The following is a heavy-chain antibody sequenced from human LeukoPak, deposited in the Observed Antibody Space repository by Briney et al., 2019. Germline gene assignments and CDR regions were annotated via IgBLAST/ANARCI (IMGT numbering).Heavy chain of an antibody. CDR3: ARGNWGKYNYYCYMDV. CDR2: IYHSGST. D-gene: IGHD7-27*01. CDR1: GGSISSYY. V-gene: IGHV4-59*12. J-gene: IGHJ6*03. Sequence: SETLSLTCTVSGGSISSYYWSWIRQPPGKGLEWIGYIYHSGSTYYNPSLKSRVTISVDRSKNQFSLKLSSVTAADTAVYYCARGNWGKYNYYCYMDVWGKGTTVTVSS.